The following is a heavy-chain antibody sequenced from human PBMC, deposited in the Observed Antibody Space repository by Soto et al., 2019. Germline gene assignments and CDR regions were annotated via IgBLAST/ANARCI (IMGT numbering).Heavy chain of an antibody. J-gene: IGHJ6*02. Sequence: QVHLVESGGGVVQPGRSLRLSCAASGFTFSSYAMHWVRQAPGKGLEWVAVISYDGYRKFYVDSVKGRFTISRDNSKNTLYLEMKSLRAEDTAVYYCAKRANSGSETEGGMDVWGQGYTVTVSS. CDR1: GFTFSSYA. V-gene: IGHV3-30-3*02. CDR3: AKRANSGSETEGGMDV. CDR2: ISYDGYRK. D-gene: IGHD2-21*01.